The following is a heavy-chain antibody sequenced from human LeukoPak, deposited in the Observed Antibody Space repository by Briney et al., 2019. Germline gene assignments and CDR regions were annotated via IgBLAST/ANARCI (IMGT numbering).Heavy chain of an antibody. D-gene: IGHD2-2*02. Sequence: GGSLRLSCVDSGFSVGSNYMSWVRQAPGKGLEWVSVIYTGGSTHYADSVKGRFTISRDYSGNTVYLQMNSLRVEDTAVYYCARDHCSHTSCYIDYWGQGTLVAVSS. CDR1: GFSVGSNY. V-gene: IGHV3-66*01. J-gene: IGHJ4*02. CDR2: IYTGGST. CDR3: ARDHCSHTSCYIDY.